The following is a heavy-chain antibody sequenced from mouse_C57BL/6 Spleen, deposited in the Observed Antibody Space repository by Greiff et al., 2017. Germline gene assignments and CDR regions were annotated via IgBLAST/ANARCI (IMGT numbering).Heavy chain of an antibody. V-gene: IGHV1-80*01. Sequence: QVQLQQSGAELVKPGASVKISCKASGYAFSSYWMNWVKQRPGKGLEWIGQIYPGDGDTNYNGKFKSKATLTADKSSSTAYMQLSSLTSEDSAVYFCARSYDYDPSFDYWGQGTTLTVSS. CDR3: ARSYDYDPSFDY. J-gene: IGHJ2*01. CDR1: GYAFSSYW. CDR2: IYPGDGDT. D-gene: IGHD2-4*01.